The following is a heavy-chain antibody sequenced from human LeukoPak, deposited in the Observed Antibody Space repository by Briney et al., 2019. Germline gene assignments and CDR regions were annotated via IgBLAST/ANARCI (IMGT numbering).Heavy chain of an antibody. D-gene: IGHD1-1*01. V-gene: IGHV1-69*13. CDR2: IIPIFGTA. Sequence: GASVKVSCKASGGTFSSYAISWVRQAPGQGLEWMGGIIPIFGTANYAQKFQGRVTITADESTSTAYMELSSLRSEDTAVYYCARDSGTRGPADLNWFDPWGQGTLVTVSS. CDR3: ARDSGTRGPADLNWFDP. J-gene: IGHJ5*02. CDR1: GGTFSSYA.